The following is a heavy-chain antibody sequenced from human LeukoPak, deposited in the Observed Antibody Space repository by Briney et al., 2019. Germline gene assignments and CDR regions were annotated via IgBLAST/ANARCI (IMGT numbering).Heavy chain of an antibody. CDR1: GFTFSSYA. V-gene: IGHV3-23*01. CDR2: ISGSGGST. Sequence: GGSLRLSCAASGFTFSSYAMSWVRQAPGKGLEWVSAISGSGGSTYYADSVKGRFTISRDNSKNTLYLQMNSLRAEDTAVYYCAKDPKSRYCSGGSCYDYWGQGTLVTVSS. CDR3: AKDPKSRYCSGGSCYDY. J-gene: IGHJ4*02. D-gene: IGHD2-15*01.